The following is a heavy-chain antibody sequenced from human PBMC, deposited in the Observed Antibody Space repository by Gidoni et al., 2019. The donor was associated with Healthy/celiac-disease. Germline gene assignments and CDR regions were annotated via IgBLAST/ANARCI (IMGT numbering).Heavy chain of an antibody. V-gene: IGHV4-59*08. CDR2: ISYSGRT. CDR3: ARQKQGSGYDYLDS. Sequence: QVQLQEAGTGLAKPPETLSLTCTVSFGSISRYYWSWIRQPQGKGLEWIGYISYSGRTNYNPARKSRVTIAVDTSKNQFSLKRSSVAAAETAVYYCARQKQGSGYDYLDSWGQGTLVTVSS. CDR1: FGSISRYY. J-gene: IGHJ4*02. D-gene: IGHD3-22*01.